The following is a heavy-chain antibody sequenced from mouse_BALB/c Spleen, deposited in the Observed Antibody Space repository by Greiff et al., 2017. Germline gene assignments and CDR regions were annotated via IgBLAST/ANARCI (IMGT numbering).Heavy chain of an antibody. CDR1: GFTFSSFG. J-gene: IGHJ3*01. CDR3: ASSYGNYGAWFAY. CDR2: ISSGSSTI. D-gene: IGHD2-1*01. Sequence: EVKLVESGGGLVQPGGSRKLSCAASGFTFSSFGMHWVRQAPEKGLEWVAYISSGSSTIYYADTVKGRFTISRDNPKNTLFLQMTSLRSEDTAMYYCASSYGNYGAWFAYWGQGTLVTVSA. V-gene: IGHV5-17*02.